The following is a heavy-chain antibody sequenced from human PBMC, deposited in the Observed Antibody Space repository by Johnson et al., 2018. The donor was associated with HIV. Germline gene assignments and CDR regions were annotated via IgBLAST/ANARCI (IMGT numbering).Heavy chain of an antibody. J-gene: IGHJ3*02. CDR2: IRFDGSNK. V-gene: IGHV3-30*02. CDR3: AKHHGLDSSWPFDAFDI. CDR1: GFPFSNYG. D-gene: IGHD6-13*01. Sequence: QMLLVESGGGVVQPGGSLRLSCAASGFPFSNYGMHWVRQAPGKGLEWVAFIRFDGSNKYYVDSVKGRFTISRDSSKNTLYLQMTSLRPEDTAVYYCAKHHGLDSSWPFDAFDIWGQGTRVTVSA.